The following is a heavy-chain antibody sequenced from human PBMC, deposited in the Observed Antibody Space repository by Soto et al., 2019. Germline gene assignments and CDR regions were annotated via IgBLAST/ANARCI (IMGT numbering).Heavy chain of an antibody. D-gene: IGHD2-15*01. CDR3: TRDSNVPATNFYGMDV. J-gene: IGHJ6*02. Sequence: GGSLRLSCTASGFTFGDYAMNWFRQAPGKGLEWVGFVRSEAYGGTTEYAASVKGRFTISRDDSKSIAYLQMNSLKTEDTAVYYCTRDSNVPATNFYGMDVWGQGTTVPVSS. CDR1: GFTFGDYA. V-gene: IGHV3-49*03. CDR2: VRSEAYGGTT.